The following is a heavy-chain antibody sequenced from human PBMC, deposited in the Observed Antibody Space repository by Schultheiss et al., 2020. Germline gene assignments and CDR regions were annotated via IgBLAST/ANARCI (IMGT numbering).Heavy chain of an antibody. D-gene: IGHD5-18*01. CDR1: GFTFSDYY. CDR2: ISSSGSTI. Sequence: GGSLRLSCAASGFTFSDYYMSWIRQAPGKGLEWVSYISSSGSTIYYADSVKGRFTISRDNAKNSLYLQMNSLRAEDTAVYYCARDNWEQLWLSPYYFDYWGQGTLVTVSS. J-gene: IGHJ4*02. CDR3: ARDNWEQLWLSPYYFDY. V-gene: IGHV3-11*01.